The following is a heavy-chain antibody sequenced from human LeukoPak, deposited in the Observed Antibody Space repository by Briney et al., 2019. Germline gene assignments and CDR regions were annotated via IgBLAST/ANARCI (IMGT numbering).Heavy chain of an antibody. Sequence: SETLSLTCTVSGGSISRSTYYWAWIRQPPGKGLEWIGSIYYSGSTNYSPSLKSRFTISVDTSKNQFSLRLTSVTAADTAVYYCARGRRITFGGIIVPFDYWGQGTVVTVSS. V-gene: IGHV4-39*01. J-gene: IGHJ4*02. D-gene: IGHD3-16*02. CDR3: ARGRRITFGGIIVPFDY. CDR2: IYYSGST. CDR1: GGSISRSTYY.